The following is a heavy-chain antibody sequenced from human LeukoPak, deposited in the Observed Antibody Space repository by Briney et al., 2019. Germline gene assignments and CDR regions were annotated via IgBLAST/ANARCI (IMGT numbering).Heavy chain of an antibody. V-gene: IGHV4-34*01. CDR1: RGSFSGYY. Sequence: PSETLSLTCAVYRGSFSGYYWSWFRQPPGKGLEWIGEIHHSGSTNYNPSLKSRVTISVDTSKNQFSLKLSSVTAADTAVYYCAREGDSSVYYDYWGQGTLVTVSS. D-gene: IGHD3-22*01. CDR2: IHHSGST. J-gene: IGHJ4*02. CDR3: AREGDSSVYYDY.